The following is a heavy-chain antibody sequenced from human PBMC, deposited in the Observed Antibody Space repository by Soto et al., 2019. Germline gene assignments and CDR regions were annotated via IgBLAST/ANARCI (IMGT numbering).Heavy chain of an antibody. CDR3: ATEYCTNGVCYQGISYYYGMDV. V-gene: IGHV1-69*06. CDR2: IIPIFGTA. J-gene: IGHJ6*02. Sequence: QVQLVQSGAEVKKPGSSVKVSCKASGGTFSSYAISWVRQAPGQGLEWMGGIIPIFGTANYAQKFQGRVTITADKSTSTAYMELSSLRSEDTAVYYCATEYCTNGVCYQGISYYYGMDVWGLGTTVTVSS. D-gene: IGHD2-8*01. CDR1: GGTFSSYA.